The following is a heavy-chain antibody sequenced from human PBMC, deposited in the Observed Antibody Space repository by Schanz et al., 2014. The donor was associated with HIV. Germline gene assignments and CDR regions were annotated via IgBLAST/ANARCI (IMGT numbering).Heavy chain of an antibody. D-gene: IGHD3-22*01. CDR2: INHSGSS. CDR3: ARGTLDLEYYDSSDFYSWYLDH. V-gene: IGHV4-34*02. Sequence: QVQLQQWGAGLLKPSATLSLTCAVYGGSFSDYYWNWVRQSPGKGLEWIGEINHSGSSNYNPSLKGRVTISVDRSKNQFSLRLTSVTAADTAVYYCARGTLDLEYYDSSDFYSWYLDHWGQGTLVTVSS. J-gene: IGHJ4*02. CDR1: GGSFSDYY.